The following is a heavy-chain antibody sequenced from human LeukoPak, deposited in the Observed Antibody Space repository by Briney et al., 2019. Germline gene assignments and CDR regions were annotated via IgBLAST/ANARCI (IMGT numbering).Heavy chain of an antibody. CDR1: GFTFSSYG. Sequence: GGSLRLSCAASGFTFSSYGMHWVRQAPGKGLEWVAVISYDGSNKYYADSVKGRFTISRDNPKNTLYLQMNSLRAEDTAVYYCAKAQGIAAAGVRGWFDPWGQGTLVTVSS. D-gene: IGHD6-13*01. J-gene: IGHJ5*02. CDR3: AKAQGIAAAGVRGWFDP. V-gene: IGHV3-30*18. CDR2: ISYDGSNK.